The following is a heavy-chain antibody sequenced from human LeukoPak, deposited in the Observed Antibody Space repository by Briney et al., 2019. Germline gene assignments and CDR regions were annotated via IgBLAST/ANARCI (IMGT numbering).Heavy chain of an antibody. CDR2: ITSSGRYI. CDR3: AAVTYYYDSSGYSPPDY. J-gene: IGHJ4*02. V-gene: IGHV3-21*01. D-gene: IGHD3-22*01. CDR1: GFTFSSYE. Sequence: PGGSLRLSCAASGFTFSSYEMNWVRQAPGKGLEWVSSITSSGRYIYYADSVKGRFSISRDNAKNSLYLQMNSLRAEDTAVYYCAAVTYYYDSSGYSPPDYWGQGTLVTVSS.